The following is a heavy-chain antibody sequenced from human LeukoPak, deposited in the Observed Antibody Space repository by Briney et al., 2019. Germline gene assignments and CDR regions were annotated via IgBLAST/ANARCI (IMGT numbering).Heavy chain of an antibody. D-gene: IGHD3-16*01. CDR3: ARDLSEFLLIRPGGAFDI. CDR2: ISGSGGTK. J-gene: IGHJ3*02. V-gene: IGHV3-11*01. Sequence: PGGSLRLSCAASGFTFSDYYMNWIRQAPGRGLEWISFISGSGGTKYFADSVKGRFTISRDNAKNSLYLQMNSLRPEDTALYYCARDLSEFLLIRPGGAFDIWGQGTLVTVSS. CDR1: GFTFSDYY.